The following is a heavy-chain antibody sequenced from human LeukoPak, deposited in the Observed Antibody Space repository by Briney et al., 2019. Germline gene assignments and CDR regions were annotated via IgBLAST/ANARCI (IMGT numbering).Heavy chain of an antibody. Sequence: GGSLRLSCEASGFTFSHIGMAWVRQAPGKGLEWVSSIHPNGVNTHYADSVRGRFTISRDNSKNTLYLQMNSLRAEDTAVYYCARAGTAAAQNWGQGTLVTVSS. CDR3: ARAGTAAAQN. CDR2: IHPNGVNT. CDR1: GFTFSHIG. D-gene: IGHD6-13*01. J-gene: IGHJ4*02. V-gene: IGHV3-23*01.